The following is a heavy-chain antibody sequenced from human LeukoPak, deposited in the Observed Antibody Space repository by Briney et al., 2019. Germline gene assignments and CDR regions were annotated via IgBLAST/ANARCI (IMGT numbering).Heavy chain of an antibody. J-gene: IGHJ4*02. CDR3: ARGLYCSGGSCYLPFDY. CDR2: IIPIFGTA. CDR1: GGTFSSYA. D-gene: IGHD2-15*01. Sequence: ASVKVSCKASGGTFSSYAISWVRQAPGQGLEWMGGIIPIFGTANYAQKFQGRVTITADKSTSTAYMELSSLRSEDTAVYYCARGLYCSGGSCYLPFDYWGQGTLVTVSS. V-gene: IGHV1-69*06.